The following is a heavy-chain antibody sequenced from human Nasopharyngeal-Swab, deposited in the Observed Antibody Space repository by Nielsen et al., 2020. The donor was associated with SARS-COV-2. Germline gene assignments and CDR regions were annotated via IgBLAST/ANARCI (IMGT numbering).Heavy chain of an antibody. CDR2: IYHSGST. CDR3: ARGSYCSGGSCYDHTLDY. D-gene: IGHD2-15*01. Sequence: SETLSLTCAVSGGSISSGGYSWSWIRQPPGKGLEWIGYIYHSGSTYYNPSLKSRVTISVDRSKNQFSLKLSSVTAADTAVYYCARGSYCSGGSCYDHTLDYWGQGTLVTVSS. CDR1: GGSISSGGYS. V-gene: IGHV4-30-2*01. J-gene: IGHJ4*02.